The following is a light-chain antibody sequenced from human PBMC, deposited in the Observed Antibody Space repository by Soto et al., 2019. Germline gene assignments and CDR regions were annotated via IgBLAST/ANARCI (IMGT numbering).Light chain of an antibody. CDR3: QHRSIWPVS. J-gene: IGKJ5*01. CDR2: DVS. Sequence: EIVLTQSPATLSLSPGERATLSCRASQSVGTYLAWYQQKPGQSPRLLMFDVSNRATGIPARISGSGSGTDFTLTISSLEPEDFGVYYCQHRSIWPVSFGQGTRLEIK. V-gene: IGKV3-11*01. CDR1: QSVGTY.